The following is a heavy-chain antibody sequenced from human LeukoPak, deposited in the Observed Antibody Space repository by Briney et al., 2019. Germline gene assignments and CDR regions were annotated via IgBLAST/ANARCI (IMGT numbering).Heavy chain of an antibody. J-gene: IGHJ6*03. CDR2: IKPDGSEK. CDR3: AREVDDYGDYEDYYYYMDV. D-gene: IGHD4-17*01. V-gene: IGHV3-7*01. Sequence: GGSLRLSCAASGFAFSTYWMNWVRQAPGKGLEWVANIKPDGSEKFYLDSVKGRFTIFRDNAKNSLYLQMNSLRAEDTAVYYCAREVDDYGDYEDYYYYMDVWGKGTTVTISS. CDR1: GFAFSTYW.